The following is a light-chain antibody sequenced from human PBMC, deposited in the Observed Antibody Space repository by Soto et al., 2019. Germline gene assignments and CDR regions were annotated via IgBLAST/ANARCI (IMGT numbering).Light chain of an antibody. Sequence: EIVMTQSPDTLSVSPGETATLSCRASQTIRNYLAWYHQIPGQAPRLLIYAADSRATGVPGRFVGSGSGTVFTLTIFSLQPEDFGIYYCQQYDTWPPITFGQGTRLEIK. CDR3: QQYDTWPPIT. CDR1: QTIRNY. J-gene: IGKJ5*01. V-gene: IGKV3-15*01. CDR2: AAD.